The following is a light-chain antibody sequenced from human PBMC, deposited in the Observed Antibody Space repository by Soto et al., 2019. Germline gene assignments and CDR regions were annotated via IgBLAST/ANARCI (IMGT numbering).Light chain of an antibody. Sequence: QSALTQPPSASGSPGQSVTISCTGTSSDIGGYNYVSWYQQHPGKAPKLMIYEVTKRPSGVPDRFSASRSGNTASLTVSGLQAEDEADYYCSSFTGSNNLYVFGT. CDR1: SSDIGGYNY. V-gene: IGLV2-8*01. CDR2: EVT. J-gene: IGLJ1*01. CDR3: SSFTGSNNLYV.